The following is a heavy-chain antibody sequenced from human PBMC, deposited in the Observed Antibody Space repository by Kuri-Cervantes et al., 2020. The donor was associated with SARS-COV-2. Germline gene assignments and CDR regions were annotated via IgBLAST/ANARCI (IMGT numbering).Heavy chain of an antibody. D-gene: IGHD3-22*01. V-gene: IGHV1-18*04. CDR1: GYTFTIYG. CDR3: ARVYGDYYDSSGYSVGNAFDI. CDR2: ISAYSGNT. J-gene: IGHJ3*02. Sequence: ASVKVSCKASGYTFTIYGISWVRQALGQGLEWMGWISAYSGNTNYAQNLQGRVTMTTDTSTSTAYMELRSLRSDDTAVYYCARVYGDYYDSSGYSVGNAFDIWGQGTMVTVSS.